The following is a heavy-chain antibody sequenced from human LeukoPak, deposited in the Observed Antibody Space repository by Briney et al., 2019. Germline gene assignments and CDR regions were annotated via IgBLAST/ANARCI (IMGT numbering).Heavy chain of an antibody. CDR1: GGSISSSSYY. V-gene: IGHV4-39*01. Sequence: SETLSLTCTVSGGSISSSSYYWGWIRQPPGKGLEWIGSIYYSGSTYYNPSLKSRVTISVDTSKNQFSLKLSSVTAADTAVYYCARRKGGLNSELVVVPAAPTDYWGQGTLVTVSS. CDR3: ARRKGGLNSELVVVPAAPTDY. D-gene: IGHD2-2*01. CDR2: IYYSGST. J-gene: IGHJ4*02.